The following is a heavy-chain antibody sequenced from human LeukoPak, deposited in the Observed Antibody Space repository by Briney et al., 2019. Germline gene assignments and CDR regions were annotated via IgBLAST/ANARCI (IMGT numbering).Heavy chain of an antibody. D-gene: IGHD6-19*01. V-gene: IGHV3-30*18. Sequence: PGGSLRLSCAASGFTFSSYGMHWVRQAPGKGLEWVAVISYDGSNKYYADSVKGRFTISRDNSKNTLYLQMNSLRVEDTAVYYCAKDQGFQQWLSFDYWGQGTLVTVSS. J-gene: IGHJ4*02. CDR3: AKDQGFQQWLSFDY. CDR1: GFTFSSYG. CDR2: ISYDGSNK.